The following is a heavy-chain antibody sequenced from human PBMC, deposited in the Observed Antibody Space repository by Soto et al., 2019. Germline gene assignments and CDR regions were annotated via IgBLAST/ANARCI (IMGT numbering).Heavy chain of an antibody. V-gene: IGHV4-59*01. Sequence: SETLSLTCTVSGDSISGYYWSWIRHAPGKGLEYIGYIYYRGSTNYNPSLKSRVTMSVDTSKNQFSLKVNSVTAADTAVYFCARQQLLPFYYALDVWGQGTTVTV. J-gene: IGHJ6*02. CDR1: GDSISGYY. CDR2: IYYRGST. D-gene: IGHD6-13*01. CDR3: ARQQLLPFYYALDV.